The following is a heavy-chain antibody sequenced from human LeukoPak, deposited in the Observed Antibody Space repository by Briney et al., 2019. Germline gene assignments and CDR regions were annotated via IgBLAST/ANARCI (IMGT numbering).Heavy chain of an antibody. Sequence: ASVKVSCKASGYTFTTYGISWVRQAPGQGLEWMGWISADNGNTNYAQKFQGIIIMTTDTSTSTAFMEMKSLESDDTAVYYCARGSLRFLEWSADYWGQGTLVTVSS. CDR1: GYTFTTYG. D-gene: IGHD3-3*01. CDR3: ARGSLRFLEWSADY. V-gene: IGHV1-18*01. CDR2: ISADNGNT. J-gene: IGHJ4*02.